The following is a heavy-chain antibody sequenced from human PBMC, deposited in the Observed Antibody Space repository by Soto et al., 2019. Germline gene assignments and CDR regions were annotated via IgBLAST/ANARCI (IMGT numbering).Heavy chain of an antibody. CDR3: ARDRQFYCISGVCATSHYYGMDV. CDR2: INANGGTT. Sequence: GASVKVSCKASGYTFPGHYIHWVRQAPGQGLEWMGMINANGGTTIYAQKFQGRVAFSIDSSTNTVYMYLTNLRSEDTAMYSCARDRQFYCISGVCATSHYYGMDVWGQGTTVTVSS. V-gene: IGHV1-46*01. CDR1: GYTFPGHY. D-gene: IGHD2-8*01. J-gene: IGHJ6*02.